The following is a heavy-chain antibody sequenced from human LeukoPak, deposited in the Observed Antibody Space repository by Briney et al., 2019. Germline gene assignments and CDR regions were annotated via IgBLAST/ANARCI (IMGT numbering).Heavy chain of an antibody. CDR2: IRSKANSYAT. J-gene: IGHJ4*02. V-gene: IGHV3-73*01. Sequence: GGSLRLSCAASGFTFSGSAMHWVRQASGKGLEWVGRIRSKANSYATAYAASVKGRFTISRDDSKNTAYLQMNSLKAEDTAVYYCARGLNDSWTGENYWGQGTLVTVSS. D-gene: IGHD3-3*01. CDR1: GFTFSGSA. CDR3: ARGLNDSWTGENY.